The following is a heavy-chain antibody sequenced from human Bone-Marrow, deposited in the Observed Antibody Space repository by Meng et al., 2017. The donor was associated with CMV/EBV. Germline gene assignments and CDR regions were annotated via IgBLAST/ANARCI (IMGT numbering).Heavy chain of an antibody. CDR2: ISWNSGSI. D-gene: IGHD2-2*01. CDR3: AKGIGYCSSTSSPYYGMEV. Sequence: SLKISCAASGFTFGDYAMRWVRRAPGKGLEWVSGISWNSGSIGYADSVKGRFTISRDNAKNSLYLQMNSLRAEDTAVYYCAKGIGYCSSTSSPYYGMEVWGQGTTVTVSS. J-gene: IGHJ6*02. CDR1: GFTFGDYA. V-gene: IGHV3-9*01.